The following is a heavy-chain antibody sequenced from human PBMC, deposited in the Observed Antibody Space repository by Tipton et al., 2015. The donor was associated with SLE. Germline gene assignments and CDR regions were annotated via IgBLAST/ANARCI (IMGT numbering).Heavy chain of an antibody. CDR1: GGPMSIRNHN. J-gene: IGHJ5*02. D-gene: IGHD3-10*01. CDR3: ARDQVGEWFNWFDP. CDR2: VFYSGST. Sequence: TLSLTCTVSGGPMSIRNHNWGWLRQSPGKGLEWIGSVFYSGSTHYNPSLESRVSIYAEMSKNQFYLTMSSVTAADTAVYYCARDQVGEWFNWFDPWGQGTLVTVSS. V-gene: IGHV4-39*07.